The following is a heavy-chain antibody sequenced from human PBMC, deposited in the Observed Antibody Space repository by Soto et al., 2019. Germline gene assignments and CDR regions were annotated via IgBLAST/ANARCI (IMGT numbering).Heavy chain of an antibody. V-gene: IGHV5-51*01. CDR2: IYPGKSTT. CDR3: ARRCDASVSFCYPARDH. Sequence: VQLEQSGAEVKKPGESLKISCKGSGYTFNNYWIGWVRQMPGKGLEWIGIIYPGKSTTRYSPSFKGQVTMSADKSHITAYLQGSSLKASDSAMYYCARRCDASVSFCYPARDHWGEGTVVTVSS. CDR1: GYTFNNYW. D-gene: IGHD2-15*01. J-gene: IGHJ4*02.